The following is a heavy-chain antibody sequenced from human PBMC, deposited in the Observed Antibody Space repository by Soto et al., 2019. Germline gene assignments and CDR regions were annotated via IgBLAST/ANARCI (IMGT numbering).Heavy chain of an antibody. D-gene: IGHD1-26*01. Sequence: GESLKISCKGSGYSFTSYWISWVRRMPGKGLEWMGRIDPSDSYTNYSPSFQGHVTISADKSISTAYLQWSSLKASDTAMYYCASPVGATRYYYYYGMDVWGQGTTVTVSS. J-gene: IGHJ6*02. CDR1: GYSFTSYW. CDR3: ASPVGATRYYYYYGMDV. V-gene: IGHV5-10-1*01. CDR2: IDPSDSYT.